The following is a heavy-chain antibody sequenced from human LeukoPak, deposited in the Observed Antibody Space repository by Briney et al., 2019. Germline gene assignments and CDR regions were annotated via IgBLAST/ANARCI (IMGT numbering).Heavy chain of an antibody. CDR3: ARDVGYGDP. J-gene: IGHJ5*02. CDR2: INAGNGNT. D-gene: IGHD4-17*01. CDR1: GYTFTTYP. Sequence: ASVTVSCKASGYTFTTYPMHWVRQAPGQRLEWMGWINAGNGNTKYSQNFQGRVTITRDTSASTAYMELSSLTSEDTAVYYCARDVGYGDPWGQGTLVTVSS. V-gene: IGHV1-3*01.